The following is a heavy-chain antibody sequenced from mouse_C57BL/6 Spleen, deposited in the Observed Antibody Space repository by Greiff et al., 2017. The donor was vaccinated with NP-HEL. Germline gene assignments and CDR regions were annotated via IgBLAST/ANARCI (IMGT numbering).Heavy chain of an antibody. Sequence: EVMLVESEGGLVQPGSSMKLSCTASGFTFSDYYMAWVRQVPEKGLEWVANINYDGSSTYYLDSLKSRFIISRDNAKNILYLQMSSLKSDDTATYYSARGGIYYDYPFDYWGQGTTLTVSS. CDR1: GFTFSDYY. V-gene: IGHV5-16*01. CDR3: ARGGIYYDYPFDY. D-gene: IGHD2-4*01. J-gene: IGHJ2*01. CDR2: INYDGSST.